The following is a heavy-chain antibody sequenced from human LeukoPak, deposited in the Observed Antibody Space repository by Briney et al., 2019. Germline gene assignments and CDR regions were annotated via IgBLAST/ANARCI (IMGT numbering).Heavy chain of an antibody. CDR1: GGTFSSYA. J-gene: IGHJ3*02. CDR3: ARDWGPYYDYVWGSYRYDAFDI. V-gene: IGHV1-69*13. Sequence: VASVKVSCKASGGTFSSYAISWVRQAPGQGLEWMGGIIPIFGTANYAQKFQGRVTITADESTSTAYMELSSLRSEDTAVYYCARDWGPYYDYVWGSYRYDAFDIWGQGTMVTVSS. D-gene: IGHD3-16*02. CDR2: IIPIFGTA.